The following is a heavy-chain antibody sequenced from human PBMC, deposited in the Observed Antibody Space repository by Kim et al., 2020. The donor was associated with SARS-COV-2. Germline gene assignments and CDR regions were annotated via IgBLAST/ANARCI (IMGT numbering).Heavy chain of an antibody. D-gene: IGHD3-10*01. J-gene: IGHJ3*02. V-gene: IGHV3-33*01. CDR3: ARDVLLWFGEFPDACDI. Sequence: GGSLRLSCAASGFTFSSYGMHWVRQAPGKGLEWVAVIWYDGSNKYYADSVKGRFTISRDNSKNTLYLQMNSLRAEDTAVYYCARDVLLWFGEFPDACDIWGEGTMITDSS. CDR1: GFTFSSYG. CDR2: IWYDGSNK.